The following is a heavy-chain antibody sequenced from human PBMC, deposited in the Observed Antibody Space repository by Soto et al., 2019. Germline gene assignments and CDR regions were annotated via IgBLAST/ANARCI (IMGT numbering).Heavy chain of an antibody. J-gene: IGHJ5*02. CDR3: ARDPYSGYDLNWFDP. Sequence: QVQLVQSGAEVKKPGSSVKVSCKASGGTFSSYTISWVRQAPGQGLEWMGRIIPILGIANYAQKFQGRVRITADKCTSTAYVELSSLRAEDTAVYYGARDPYSGYDLNWFDPWGQGTLVTVSS. CDR1: GGTFSSYT. CDR2: IIPILGIA. D-gene: IGHD5-12*01. V-gene: IGHV1-69*08.